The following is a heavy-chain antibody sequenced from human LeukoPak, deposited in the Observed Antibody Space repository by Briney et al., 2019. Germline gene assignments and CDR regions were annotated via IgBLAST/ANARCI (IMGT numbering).Heavy chain of an antibody. V-gene: IGHV1-2*02. CDR1: GYTLSELS. J-gene: IGHJ4*02. CDR2: INPNSGGP. CDR3: ASFSWLLYSFNY. D-gene: IGHD3-3*01. Sequence: ASVKVSCKVSGYTLSELSMHWVRQAPGQGLEWMGWINPNSGGPNYAQKFQGRVTMTRDTSISTAYMELSRLISDDTAVYYCASFSWLLYSFNYWGQGTLVTVSS.